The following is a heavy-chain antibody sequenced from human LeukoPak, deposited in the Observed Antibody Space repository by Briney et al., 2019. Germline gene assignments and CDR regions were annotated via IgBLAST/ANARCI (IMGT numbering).Heavy chain of an antibody. CDR1: GGSISSGDYY. Sequence: PSETLSLTCTLSGGSISSGDYYWSWIRQPPGKCLEWIGYIYYSGSTYYNPSLKSRVTISVDTSKNQFSVMLSSVTAADTAVYYCAREVGANFDYWGQGTLVTVSS. CDR2: IYYSGST. CDR3: AREVGANFDY. V-gene: IGHV4-30-4*08. J-gene: IGHJ4*02. D-gene: IGHD1-26*01.